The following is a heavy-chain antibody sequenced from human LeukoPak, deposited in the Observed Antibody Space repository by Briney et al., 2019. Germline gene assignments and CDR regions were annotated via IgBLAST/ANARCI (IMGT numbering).Heavy chain of an antibody. CDR2: FYYSGSS. V-gene: IGHV4-59*01. D-gene: IGHD6-13*01. Sequence: RASETLSLTCTVSGGSISSYYWSWIRQPPGKGLEWIGYFYYSGSSNYNPSLKSRVTISGDTSKNQFSLKLSSVTAADTAIYYCARVSPAVGAFDIWGRGTMATVSS. CDR1: GGSISSYY. J-gene: IGHJ3*02. CDR3: ARVSPAVGAFDI.